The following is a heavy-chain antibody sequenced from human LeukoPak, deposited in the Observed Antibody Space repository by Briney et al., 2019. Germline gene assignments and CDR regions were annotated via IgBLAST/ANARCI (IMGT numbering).Heavy chain of an antibody. CDR2: INPNSGGT. J-gene: IGHJ5*02. D-gene: IGHD6-13*01. CDR3: AREDGIAAAGAPHYNWLDP. CDR1: GYTFTGYY. V-gene: IGHV1-2*04. Sequence: ASVKVSCKASGYTFTGYYMHWVRQAPGQGLEWMGWINPNSGGTNYAQKFQGWVTMTRDTSISTAYMELSRLRSDDTAVYYCAREDGIAAAGAPHYNWLDPWGQGTLVTVSS.